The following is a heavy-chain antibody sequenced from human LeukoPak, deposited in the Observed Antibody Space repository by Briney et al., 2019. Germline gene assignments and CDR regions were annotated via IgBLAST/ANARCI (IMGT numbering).Heavy chain of an antibody. Sequence: SETLSLTCTVSGVSISSYYWSWIRQPPGKGLEWIGYIYYSGSTNYNPSLKSRVTISVDTSKNQFSLKLSSVTAADTAVYYCARAIAVAGLYFDYWGQGTLVTVSS. CDR3: ARAIAVAGLYFDY. D-gene: IGHD6-19*01. CDR2: IYYSGST. CDR1: GVSISSYY. J-gene: IGHJ4*02. V-gene: IGHV4-59*01.